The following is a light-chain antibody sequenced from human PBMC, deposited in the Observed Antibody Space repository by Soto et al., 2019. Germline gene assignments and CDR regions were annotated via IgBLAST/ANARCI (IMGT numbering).Light chain of an antibody. CDR2: GAS. J-gene: IGKJ5*01. CDR1: QSVSSSY. Sequence: EIVMTQSPATLSVSPGERATLSCRASQSVSSSYLAWYQQKPGQAPRLLIYGASNRATGIPARFSGSGSGADFTLTISRLEPEDFAVYYCQQRSNWPPITFGQGTRLEIK. V-gene: IGKV3D-20*02. CDR3: QQRSNWPPIT.